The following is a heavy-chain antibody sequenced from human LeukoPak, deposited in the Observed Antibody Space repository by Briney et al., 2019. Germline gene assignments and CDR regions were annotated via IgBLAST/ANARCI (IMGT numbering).Heavy chain of an antibody. V-gene: IGHV3-15*01. Sequence: GGSLRLSCVGSGFTFSDAWMSWVRQAPGKGLEWVGRIKSKSDGGTIDYAAPVKGRFTISRDDSRNTLYLQMNSLKTEDTAVYYCTARRQDGWWGQGTLVTVS. D-gene: IGHD2-15*01. CDR2: IKSKSDGGTI. J-gene: IGHJ4*02. CDR1: GFTFSDAW. CDR3: TARRQDGW.